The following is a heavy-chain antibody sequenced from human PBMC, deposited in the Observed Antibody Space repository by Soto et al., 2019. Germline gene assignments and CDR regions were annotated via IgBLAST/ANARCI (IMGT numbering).Heavy chain of an antibody. Sequence: QGQLVQSGAEMKKPGSSVKVSCKTSGGTLNNYAISWVRQAPGQGLEWMGVIIPIFGSENCAQKFQGRVTITADESTSTAYMELSSLRSEDTSVYYCAIGRGDDNLEPFDLWGPGTMVAGSS. CDR2: IIPIFGSE. J-gene: IGHJ3*01. D-gene: IGHD5-12*01. CDR1: GGTLNNYA. V-gene: IGHV1-69*01. CDR3: AIGRGDDNLEPFDL.